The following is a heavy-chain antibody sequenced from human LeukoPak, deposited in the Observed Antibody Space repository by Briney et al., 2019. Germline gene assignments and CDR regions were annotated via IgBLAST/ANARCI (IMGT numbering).Heavy chain of an antibody. CDR3: AKSLGLLSPRYAFDI. J-gene: IGHJ3*02. V-gene: IGHV1-69*13. D-gene: IGHD5-18*01. CDR1: GGTFSNYA. Sequence: SVKVSCKASGGTFSNYAISWVRQAPGQGLEWMGGIIPIFGTANYAQKFQGRVTITADESTSTAYMELSSLRSEDTAVYYCAKSLGLLSPRYAFDIWGQGTMVTVSS. CDR2: IIPIFGTA.